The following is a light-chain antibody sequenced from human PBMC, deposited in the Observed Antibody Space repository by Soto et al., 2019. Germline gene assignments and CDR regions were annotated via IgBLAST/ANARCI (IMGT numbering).Light chain of an antibody. Sequence: QTVVTQEPSLTVSPGGTVTLTCGSSTGAVTSGHYPYWFQVKPGQAHRTLLYDVNNKHSWKPARFSGSLLGGKAALTLSGAQPEDEADYYCMLSYSGPSIFGRGTQLTVL. CDR1: TGAVTSGHY. V-gene: IGLV7-46*01. CDR3: MLSYSGPSI. J-gene: IGLJ7*01. CDR2: DVN.